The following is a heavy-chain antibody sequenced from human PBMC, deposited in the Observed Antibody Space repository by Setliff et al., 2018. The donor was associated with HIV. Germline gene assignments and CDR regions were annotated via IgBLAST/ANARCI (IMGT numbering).Heavy chain of an antibody. J-gene: IGHJ4*02. D-gene: IGHD4-17*01. CDR2: INPNSSDT. Sequence: GPSVKVSCKASGYTFTDYYIHWVRQAPGQGLEWMGWINPNSSDTNYAQKFQGRVTMTRDTSISTAYMDLSRLRSDDTAVYYCARRVPPIPSGDLDYWGQGILVTVSS. CDR1: GYTFTDYY. V-gene: IGHV1-2*02. CDR3: ARRVPPIPSGDLDY.